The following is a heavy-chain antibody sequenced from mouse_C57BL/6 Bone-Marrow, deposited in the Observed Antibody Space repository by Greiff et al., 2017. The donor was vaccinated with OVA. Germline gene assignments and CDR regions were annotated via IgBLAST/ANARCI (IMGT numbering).Heavy chain of an antibody. V-gene: IGHV14-4*01. Sequence: VQLQQSGAELVRPGASVKLSCTASGFNIKDDYMHWVKQRPEQGLEWIGWIDPENGDTEYASKFQGKATITADTSSNTAYLQLSSLTSEDTAVYYCTTGLRRRYYFDYWGQGTTPTVSS. CDR1: GFNIKDDY. CDR3: TTGLRRRYYFDY. J-gene: IGHJ2*01. CDR2: IDPENGDT. D-gene: IGHD2-4*01.